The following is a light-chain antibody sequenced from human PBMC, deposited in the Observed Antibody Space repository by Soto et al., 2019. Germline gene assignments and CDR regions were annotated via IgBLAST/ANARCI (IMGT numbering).Light chain of an antibody. CDR2: DVS. Sequence: QSVLTQPASVSGSPGQSITISCTGTSSDVGGYNYVSWYQQHPGKAPKLMIYDVSNRPSGVSNRFSGSKSGNTASLTISGLQAEDEADYYCSSYTSSSTLDFGGGTKVTGL. J-gene: IGLJ2*01. CDR3: SSYTSSSTLD. CDR1: SSDVGGYNY. V-gene: IGLV2-14*01.